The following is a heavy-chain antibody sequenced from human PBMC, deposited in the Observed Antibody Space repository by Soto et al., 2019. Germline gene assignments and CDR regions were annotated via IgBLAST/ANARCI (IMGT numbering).Heavy chain of an antibody. D-gene: IGHD6-13*01. Sequence: GGSLRLSCAASEFTFSTYAMSWVRQAPGKGLEWVSAISGSGGSTYYADSVKGRFTISRDTSKNTLYLQMNSLRAEDTALYYCAKSYSSNWYDYFDYWGQGTPVTVSS. CDR3: AKSYSSNWYDYFDY. V-gene: IGHV3-23*01. CDR1: EFTFSTYA. J-gene: IGHJ4*02. CDR2: ISGSGGST.